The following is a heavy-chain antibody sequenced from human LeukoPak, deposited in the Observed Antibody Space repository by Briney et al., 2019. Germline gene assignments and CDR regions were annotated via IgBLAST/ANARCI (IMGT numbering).Heavy chain of an antibody. V-gene: IGHV3-23*01. J-gene: IGHJ6*03. Sequence: GGSLRLSCAASGFTFSSHAMSWFRQAPGKGLEWVSSLSGSGGSTYRADSVKGCFSISRDNSKNTLYLQLNSLRAEDTAVYYCAKGGSTSRVTTSRVVFGYYYYMDVWGKGTPVTVSS. CDR1: GFTFSSHA. D-gene: IGHD4-17*01. CDR2: LSGSGGST. CDR3: AKGGSTSRVTTSRVVFGYYYYMDV.